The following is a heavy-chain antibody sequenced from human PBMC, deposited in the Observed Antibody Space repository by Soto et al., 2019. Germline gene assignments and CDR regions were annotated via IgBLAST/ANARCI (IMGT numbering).Heavy chain of an antibody. D-gene: IGHD2-2*01. CDR2: IIPIFGTA. CDR3: ARAGVVPSEPFDP. J-gene: IGHJ5*02. Sequence: ASVKVSCKASGYTFTSYYMHWVRQAPGQGLEWMGGIIPIFGTANYAQKFQGRVTMTRDTSTSTVYMELSSLRSEDTAAYYCARAGVVPSEPFDPWGQGTLVTVSS. V-gene: IGHV1-46*01. CDR1: GYTFTSYY.